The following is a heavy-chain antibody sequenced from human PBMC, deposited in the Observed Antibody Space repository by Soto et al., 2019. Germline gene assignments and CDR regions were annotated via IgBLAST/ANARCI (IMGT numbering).Heavy chain of an antibody. CDR1: GGSISSGSYS. CDR2: IYHSGGT. D-gene: IGHD5-18*01. Sequence: SETLSLTCAVSGGSISSGSYSWSWIRQPPGKGLEWIGYIYHSGGTYYNPSLKSRVTISVDRSKNQFSLKLSSVTAADTAVYYCACIFSGGYGYGFYYYGMDVWGQGTTVTVSS. CDR3: ACIFSGGYGYGFYYYGMDV. V-gene: IGHV4-30-2*01. J-gene: IGHJ6*02.